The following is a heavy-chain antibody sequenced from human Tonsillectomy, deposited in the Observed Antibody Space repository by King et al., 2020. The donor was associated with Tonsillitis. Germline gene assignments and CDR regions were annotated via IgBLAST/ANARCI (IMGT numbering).Heavy chain of an antibody. CDR2: IVPSSGGT. CDR1: GYTFTGYY. V-gene: IGHV1-2*02. Sequence: VQLVESGAEVKKPGASVKVSCKASGYTFTGYYMHWVRQAPGQGLEWMGWIVPSSGGTNYPQKFQGRVTMTRDTSISTAYMELSRLTSDDTAVYYCARDGGSQTGYGMDVWGQGTTVTVSS. D-gene: IGHD1-1*01. J-gene: IGHJ6*02. CDR3: ARDGGSQTGYGMDV.